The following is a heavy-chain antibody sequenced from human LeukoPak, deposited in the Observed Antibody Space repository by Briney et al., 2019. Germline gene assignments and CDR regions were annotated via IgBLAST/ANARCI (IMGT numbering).Heavy chain of an antibody. CDR1: GGTFSSYA. CDR2: IIPIFGTA. CDR3: ARDWDFRGNWFDP. D-gene: IGHD1-26*01. V-gene: IGHV1-69*13. Sequence: ASVKVSCKASGGTFSSYAISWVRQAPGQGLEWMGRIIPIFGTANYAQKFQGRVTITADESTSTAYMELSSLRSEDTAVYYCARDWDFRGNWFDPWGQGTLVTVSS. J-gene: IGHJ5*02.